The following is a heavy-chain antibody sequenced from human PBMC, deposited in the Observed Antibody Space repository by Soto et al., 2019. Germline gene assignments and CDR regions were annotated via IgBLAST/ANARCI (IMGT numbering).Heavy chain of an antibody. CDR3: AKYVDDTGWNVPLAP. D-gene: IGHD1-1*01. CDR1: GFTFRTYG. CDR2: ISNDGSEA. J-gene: IGHJ5*02. V-gene: IGHV3-30*18. Sequence: VQLVESGGGVVQPGRSQRLSCAASGFTFRTYGMHWVRQAPGQGLEWVAVISNDGSEAYYADSVKGRFAISRDSSRNMRFMQMNSLRDEDTAMYYCAKYVDDTGWNVPLAPWGQGTLVTVSS.